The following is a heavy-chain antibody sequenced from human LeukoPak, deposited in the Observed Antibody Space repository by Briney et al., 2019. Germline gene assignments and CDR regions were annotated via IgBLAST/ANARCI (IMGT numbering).Heavy chain of an antibody. J-gene: IGHJ4*02. Sequence: GASVKVSCKASGYTFTGHFIHWVRQAPGQGLEWMGRINPNGGATMYVEKFQGRVTMTGDMSTITVYMEVGRLTSEDAAVYYCARSRDNRGYEARHLDYWGQGTLVTVSS. CDR1: GYTFTGHF. V-gene: IGHV1-46*01. CDR3: ARSRDNRGYEARHLDY. D-gene: IGHD1-14*01. CDR2: INPNGGAT.